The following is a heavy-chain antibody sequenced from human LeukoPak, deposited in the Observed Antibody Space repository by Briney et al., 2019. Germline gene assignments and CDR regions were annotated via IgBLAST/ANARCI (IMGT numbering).Heavy chain of an antibody. J-gene: IGHJ3*02. CDR1: GGSFSGYH. CDR3: ASIAASVAFDI. V-gene: IGHV4-34*01. D-gene: IGHD6-13*01. CDR2: INHSGST. Sequence: PSETLSLTCAVYGGSFSGYHWSWIRQPPGKGLEWIGEINHSGSTNYNPSLKSRVTISVDTSKNQFSLKLSSVTAEDTAVYYCASIAASVAFDIWGQGTMVTVSS.